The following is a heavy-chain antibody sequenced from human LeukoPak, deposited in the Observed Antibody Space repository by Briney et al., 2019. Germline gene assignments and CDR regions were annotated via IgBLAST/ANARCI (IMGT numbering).Heavy chain of an antibody. CDR3: ARDSYQLLSHYYYGMDV. V-gene: IGHV1-46*01. J-gene: IGHJ6*04. Sequence: ASVTVSCKASGYTFTSYYMHWVRQAPGQGLEWMGIINPSGGSASYAQKFQGRVTMTRDTSTSTVYMELSSLRSEDTAVYYCARDSYQLLSHYYYGMDVWGKGTTVTVSS. CDR2: INPSGGSA. D-gene: IGHD2-2*01. CDR1: GYTFTSYY.